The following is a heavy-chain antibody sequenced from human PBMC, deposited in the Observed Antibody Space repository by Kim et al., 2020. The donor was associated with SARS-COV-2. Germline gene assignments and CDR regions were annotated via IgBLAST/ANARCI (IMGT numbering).Heavy chain of an antibody. CDR1: GGSISSYY. D-gene: IGHD3-3*01. J-gene: IGHJ4*02. CDR2: IYYSGST. CDR3: ARGGAYYDFWGVDY. Sequence: SETLSLTCTVSGGSISSYYWSWIRQPPGKGLVWIGYIYYSGSTNYNPSLKSRGTISVDTSKNQFSLKLSSVTAADTAVYYCARGGAYYDFWGVDYWGQGTLVTVSS. V-gene: IGHV4-59*01.